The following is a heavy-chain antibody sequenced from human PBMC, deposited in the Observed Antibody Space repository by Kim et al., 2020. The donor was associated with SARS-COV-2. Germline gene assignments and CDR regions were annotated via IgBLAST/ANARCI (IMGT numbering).Heavy chain of an antibody. J-gene: IGHJ5*02. CDR2: IYHSGST. Sequence: SETLSLTCTVSGYSISSGYYWGWIRQPPGKGLEWIGSIYHSGSTYYNPSLKSRVTISVDTSKNQFSLKLSSVTAADTAVYYCARDVPGYYYKLFDPWGQGTLVTVSS. CDR3: ARDVPGYYYKLFDP. CDR1: GYSISSGYY. V-gene: IGHV4-38-2*02. D-gene: IGHD3-10*01.